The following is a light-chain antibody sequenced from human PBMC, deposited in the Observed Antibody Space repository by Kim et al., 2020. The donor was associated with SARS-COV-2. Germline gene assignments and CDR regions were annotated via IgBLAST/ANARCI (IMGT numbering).Light chain of an antibody. V-gene: IGLV7-43*01. CDR3: QLYSGGAWV. CDR1: TGAVTSAYY. CDR2: SAN. J-gene: IGLJ3*02. Sequence: PGGTVTLTCASSTGAVTSAYYPNWFQRKPGQAPMTLIYSANNKHSWTPARFSGSLLGVKAALTLSGVQPEDEAEYYCQLYSGGAWVFGGGTKLTVL.